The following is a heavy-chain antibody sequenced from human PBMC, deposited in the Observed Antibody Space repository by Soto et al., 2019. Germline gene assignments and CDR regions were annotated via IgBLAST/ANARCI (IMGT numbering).Heavy chain of an antibody. CDR1: GFTFSSYW. CDR2: IKQDGSEK. V-gene: IGHV3-7*01. D-gene: IGHD3-22*01. CDR3: ARPSLDYYDSSGYYYGPHWFDP. Sequence: GGSLRLSCAASGFTFSSYWMSWVRQAPGKGLEWVANIKQDGSEKYYVDSVKGRFTISRDNAKNSLYLQMNSLRAEDTAVYYCARPSLDYYDSSGYYYGPHWFDPWGQGTLVTVSS. J-gene: IGHJ5*02.